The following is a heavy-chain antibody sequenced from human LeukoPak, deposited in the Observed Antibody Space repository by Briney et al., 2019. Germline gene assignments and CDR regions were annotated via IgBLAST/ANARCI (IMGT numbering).Heavy chain of an antibody. D-gene: IGHD3-3*01. V-gene: IGHV3-74*01. CDR2: INSDGSST. Sequence: LTGGSLRLSCAASGFTFSSYWMHRVRQAPGKGLVWVSRINSDGSSTSYADSVKGRFTIFRDNAKNTLYLQMNSLRAEDTAVYYCARDAAPIFGVVIEIDYWGQGTLVTVSS. CDR3: ARDAAPIFGVVIEIDY. CDR1: GFTFSSYW. J-gene: IGHJ4*02.